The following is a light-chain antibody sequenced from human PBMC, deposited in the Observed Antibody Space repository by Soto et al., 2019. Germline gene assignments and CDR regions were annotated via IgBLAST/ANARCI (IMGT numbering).Light chain of an antibody. CDR1: HSVSSNY. CDR3: QQYGSSPSP. J-gene: IGKJ1*01. CDR2: GAS. V-gene: IGKV3-20*01. Sequence: EIVLRQSPGSLCLAPGERATLSCTASHSVSSNYITWYQQKPGQAPRRLIFGASSRATGIPDRFSGSGSGTDFTLTIRRLEHEDFAVYYCQQYGSSPSPFGQGTKVDIK.